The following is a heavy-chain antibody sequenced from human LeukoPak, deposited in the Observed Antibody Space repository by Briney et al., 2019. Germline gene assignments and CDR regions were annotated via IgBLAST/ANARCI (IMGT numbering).Heavy chain of an antibody. CDR1: GFTIHDHA. Sequence: PGRSLRLSCVGSGFTIHDHAMHWVRQAPGKGLEWVSGIDWNSGRIGYADSVKGRFTISRDNAKNSLYLQMNSLRAEDTALYYCAKDYTAMVRGPDYWGQGTLVTVSS. J-gene: IGHJ4*02. V-gene: IGHV3-9*01. CDR3: AKDYTAMVRGPDY. CDR2: IDWNSGRI. D-gene: IGHD5-18*01.